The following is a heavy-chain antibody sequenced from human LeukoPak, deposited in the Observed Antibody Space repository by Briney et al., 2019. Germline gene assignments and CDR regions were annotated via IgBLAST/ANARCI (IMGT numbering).Heavy chain of an antibody. CDR2: IIIIGDVT. D-gene: IGHD3-22*01. CDR1: GFIFCSYA. CDR3: AKDRPNYYGSNGHYYRRDGDS. V-gene: IGHV3-23*01. J-gene: IGHJ5*01. Sequence: PGGALRLSCAASGFIFCSYAMSLVRPAPGKGLEWVSAIIIIGDVTYYVGSVKGRFTISRDNSKNTLYLQMDNLRAEDTAIYYCAKDRPNYYGSNGHYYRRDGDSWGQGALVTVSS.